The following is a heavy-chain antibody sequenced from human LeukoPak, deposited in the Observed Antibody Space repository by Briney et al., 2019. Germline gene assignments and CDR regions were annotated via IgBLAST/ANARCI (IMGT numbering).Heavy chain of an antibody. V-gene: IGHV1-69*13. D-gene: IGHD3-3*01. CDR2: IIPIFGTA. CDR1: GGTFSSYA. Sequence: SVKVSCKASGGTFSSYAISWVRQAPGQGLEWMGGIIPIFGTANYAQKFQGRVTITADESTSTAYMELSSLRSEDTAVYYCARSYYDFWSGYPPVGYYYYGMDVWGQGTTVTVSS. CDR3: ARSYYDFWSGYPPVGYYYYGMDV. J-gene: IGHJ6*02.